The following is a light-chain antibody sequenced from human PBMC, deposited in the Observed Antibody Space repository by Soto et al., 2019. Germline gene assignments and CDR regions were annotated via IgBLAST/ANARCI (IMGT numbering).Light chain of an antibody. CDR2: AAS. V-gene: IGKV1-12*01. J-gene: IGKJ4*01. CDR3: QQDSSFPHN. Sequence: DIQMTQFPSSVSASVGDTVTITCRASQDISVYLAWYQQKPGEVPKRLIYAASSLHSGVPSRFTGSGSETEFTLTIRSLQPEDFATYYCQQDSSFPHNFGRGTKVDIK. CDR1: QDISVY.